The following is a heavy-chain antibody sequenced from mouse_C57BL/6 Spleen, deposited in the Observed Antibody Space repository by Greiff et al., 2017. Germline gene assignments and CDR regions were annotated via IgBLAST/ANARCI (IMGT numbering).Heavy chain of an antibody. J-gene: IGHJ2*01. CDR3: ARSRGSGYFDY. D-gene: IGHD3-2*02. CDR2: IDPSDSET. V-gene: IGHV1-52*01. CDR1: GYTFTSYW. Sequence: QVHLQQPGAELVRPGSSVKLSCKASGYTFTSYWMHWVKQRPIQGLEWIGNIDPSDSETHYNQKFKDKATLTVDKSSSTAYMQLSSLTSEDSAVYYCARSRGSGYFDYWGQGTTLTVSS.